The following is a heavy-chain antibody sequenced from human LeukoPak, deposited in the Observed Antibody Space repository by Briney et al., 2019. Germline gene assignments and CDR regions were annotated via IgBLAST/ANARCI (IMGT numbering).Heavy chain of an antibody. CDR3: ARDEIAVAGTPLYTDY. CDR1: GYTFTGYY. V-gene: IGHV1-2*02. D-gene: IGHD6-19*01. J-gene: IGHJ4*02. CDR2: INPNSGGT. Sequence: ASVKVSCKASGYTFTGYYMHWVRQAPGQGLEWMGWINPNSGGTNYAQKFQGRVTMTRDTSISTAYMELSRLRSDDTAVYYCARDEIAVAGTPLYTDYWGQGTLVTVSS.